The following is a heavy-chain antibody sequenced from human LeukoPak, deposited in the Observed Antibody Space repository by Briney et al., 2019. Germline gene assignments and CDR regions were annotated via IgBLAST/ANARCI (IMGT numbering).Heavy chain of an antibody. V-gene: IGHV4-59*01. Sequence: SETLSLTCTVSGGSISSYYWSWIRQPPGKGLEWIGYIHYSGTTNYNPSLKSRVTISVDTSKNQFSLKLSSVTAADTAVYYCARVSWFPGTSYYYMDVWGKGTTVTVFS. CDR1: GGSISSYY. D-gene: IGHD1-1*01. J-gene: IGHJ6*03. CDR3: ARVSWFPGTSYYYMDV. CDR2: IHYSGTT.